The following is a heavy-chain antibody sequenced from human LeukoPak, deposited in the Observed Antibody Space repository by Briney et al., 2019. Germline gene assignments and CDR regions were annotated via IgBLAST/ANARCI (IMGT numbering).Heavy chain of an antibody. CDR2: ISSSSSYI. CDR1: GFTFSSYA. J-gene: IGHJ4*02. CDR3: ARELDGAQYN. V-gene: IGHV3-21*01. Sequence: PGGSLRLSCAASGFTFSSYAMSWVRQAPGKGLEWVSSISSSSSYIYYADSVKGRFTISRDNAKNSLYLQMNSLRAEDTAVYYCARELDGAQYNWGQGTLVTVSS. D-gene: IGHD2/OR15-2a*01.